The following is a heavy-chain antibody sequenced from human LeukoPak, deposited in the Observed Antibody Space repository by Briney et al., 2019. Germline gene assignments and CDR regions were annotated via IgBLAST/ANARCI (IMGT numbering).Heavy chain of an antibody. D-gene: IGHD3-9*01. J-gene: IGHJ6*03. Sequence: SETLSLTCTVSGGSISSYYWSWIRQPPGKGLEWIGYIYYSGSTNYNPSLKSRVTISVDTSKNQFSLKLSSVTAADTAVYYCARESSHYDILTGYPSNDYMDVWGKGTTVTISS. CDR2: IYYSGST. CDR1: GGSISSYY. V-gene: IGHV4-59*01. CDR3: ARESSHYDILTGYPSNDYMDV.